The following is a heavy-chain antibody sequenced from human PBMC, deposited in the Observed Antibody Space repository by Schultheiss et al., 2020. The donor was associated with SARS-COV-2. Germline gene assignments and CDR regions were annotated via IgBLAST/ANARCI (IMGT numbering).Heavy chain of an antibody. Sequence: SETLSLTCTVSGGSISSYYWSWIRQPPGKGLEWIGYIYYSGSANHNPSLKSRVTISVDTSKNQFSLKLSSVTAADTAVYYCARGNVVVTHWYFDLWGRGTLVTVSS. CDR1: GGSISSYY. D-gene: IGHD2-21*02. CDR2: IYYSGSA. CDR3: ARGNVVVTHWYFDL. V-gene: IGHV4-59*12. J-gene: IGHJ2*01.